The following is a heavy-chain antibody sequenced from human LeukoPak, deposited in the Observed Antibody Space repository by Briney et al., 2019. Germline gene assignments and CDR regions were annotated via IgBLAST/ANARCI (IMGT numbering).Heavy chain of an antibody. Sequence: AGGSLRLSCAASGFTFSNYWMSWVRQAPGKGLEWVANIKQHGSEKYYVDSVKGRFTISRDNAKNSLYLQMNSLRADDTAVYYRAREGRESQGFDYWGQGTLVTVSS. CDR3: AREGRESQGFDY. CDR1: GFTFSNYW. V-gene: IGHV3-7*05. CDR2: IKQHGSEK. D-gene: IGHD3-10*01. J-gene: IGHJ4*02.